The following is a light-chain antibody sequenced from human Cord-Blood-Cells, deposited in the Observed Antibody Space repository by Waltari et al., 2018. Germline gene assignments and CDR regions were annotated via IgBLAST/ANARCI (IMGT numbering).Light chain of an antibody. CDR1: SRAVGGYNY. CDR2: DVS. CDR3: SSYTSSSTYV. V-gene: IGLV2-14*03. J-gene: IGLJ1*01. Sequence: QSALTQPASVYGSPGQSITISCTGTSRAVGGYNYVSGYQQHPGKAPKLMIYDVSNRPSGVSNRFSGSKSGNMASLTISGLQAEDEADYYCSSYTSSSTYVFGTGTKVTVL.